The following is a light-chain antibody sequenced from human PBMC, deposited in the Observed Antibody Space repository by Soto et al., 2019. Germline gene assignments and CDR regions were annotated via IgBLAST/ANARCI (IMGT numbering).Light chain of an antibody. J-gene: IGLJ2*01. CDR3: QSYDSSLSGVV. Sequence: QPVLTQPPSVSGAPGQRVTISCTGSSSNIGAGHDVHWYQQIPGTVPKLLIYGSTNRPSGVPDRFSGSKSGTSASLAITGLQAEDEADYYCQSYDSSLSGVVFGGGTKLTVL. CDR2: GST. V-gene: IGLV1-40*01. CDR1: SSNIGAGHD.